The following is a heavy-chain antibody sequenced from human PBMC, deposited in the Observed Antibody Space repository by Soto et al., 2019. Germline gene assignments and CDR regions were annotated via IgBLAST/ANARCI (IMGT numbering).Heavy chain of an antibody. CDR1: GGSISSYY. V-gene: IGHV4-59*01. CDR2: IYYSGST. J-gene: IGHJ6*02. D-gene: IGHD1-1*01. CDR3: ARDQTANYYYYGMDV. Sequence: SETLSLTCTVSGGSISSYYWSWIRQPPGKGLEWIGYIYYSGSTNYNPSLKSRVTIPVDTSKNQFPLKLSSVTAADTAVYYCARDQTANYYYYGMDVWGQGTTVTVSS.